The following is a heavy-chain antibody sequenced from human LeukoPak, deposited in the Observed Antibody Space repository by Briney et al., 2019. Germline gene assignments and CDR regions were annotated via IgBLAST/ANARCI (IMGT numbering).Heavy chain of an antibody. Sequence: GGSLRLSCSVSGFTFTNYWMSWVRQAPGKGLEWVANINQDGGEKYFVDSVKGRFTISRDNAKNTLYLQMNSLRAEDTAVYYCARDLVPDPWGQGTLVTVSS. D-gene: IGHD6-13*01. J-gene: IGHJ5*02. CDR3: ARDLVPDP. CDR1: GFTFTNYW. CDR2: INQDGGEK. V-gene: IGHV3-7*01.